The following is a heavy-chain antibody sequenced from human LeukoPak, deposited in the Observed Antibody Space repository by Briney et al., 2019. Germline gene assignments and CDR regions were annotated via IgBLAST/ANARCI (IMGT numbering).Heavy chain of an antibody. Sequence: GASVKVSCKASGYTLTSYGISWVRQAPGQGLEWMGWISAYNGNTNYAQKLQGRVTMTTDTSTSTAYMELRSLRSDDTAVYYCARDVYCSSTSCYYLYYYYYMDVWGKGTTVTISS. D-gene: IGHD2-2*01. CDR1: GYTLTSYG. CDR2: ISAYNGNT. V-gene: IGHV1-18*01. CDR3: ARDVYCSSTSCYYLYYYYYMDV. J-gene: IGHJ6*03.